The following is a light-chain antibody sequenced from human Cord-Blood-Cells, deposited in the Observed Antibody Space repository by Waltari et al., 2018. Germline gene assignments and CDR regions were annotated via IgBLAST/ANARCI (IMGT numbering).Light chain of an antibody. J-gene: IGKJ3*01. Sequence: AIRMTQSPSSFSASTGDRVTITCRASQGISSYLAWYQQKPGKAPKLLFYAASTLQSGVPSSFSGSGSGTDFTLTISCLQSEDFATYYCQQYYSYPFTFGPGTKVDIK. CDR1: QGISSY. CDR3: QQYYSYPFT. CDR2: AAS. V-gene: IGKV1-8*01.